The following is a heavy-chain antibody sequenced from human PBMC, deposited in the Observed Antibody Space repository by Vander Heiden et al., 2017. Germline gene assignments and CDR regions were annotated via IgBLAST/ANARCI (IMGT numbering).Heavy chain of an antibody. CDR2: IFSSGSN. Sequence: QVHLQESVPGQVKPSQTLSLTCSVSGDSISSGAYYWSWIRQPPGKGLEWVGYIFSSGSNYYNPSLKSRVTISRDTSKNQFSLNLSSGTAADTAVYYCARASFWSGYYKPADYWGQGTLVTVSP. CDR3: ARASFWSGYYKPADY. J-gene: IGHJ4*02. CDR1: GDSISSGAYY. D-gene: IGHD3-3*01. V-gene: IGHV4-31*03.